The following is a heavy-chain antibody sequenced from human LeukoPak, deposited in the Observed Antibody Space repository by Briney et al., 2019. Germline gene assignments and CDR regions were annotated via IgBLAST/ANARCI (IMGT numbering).Heavy chain of an antibody. CDR3: AIVYYDSSGYYPKG. J-gene: IGHJ4*02. Sequence: ASVKVSCKACGHTFNTYGMIWVRQASGQGRECMGWISTYNGDTTYAQKFQGRVTITTDESTSTAYMELSSLRSEDTAVYYCAIVYYDSSGYYPKGWGQGTLVTVSS. D-gene: IGHD3-22*01. CDR2: ISTYNGDT. V-gene: IGHV1-18*01. CDR1: GHTFNTYG.